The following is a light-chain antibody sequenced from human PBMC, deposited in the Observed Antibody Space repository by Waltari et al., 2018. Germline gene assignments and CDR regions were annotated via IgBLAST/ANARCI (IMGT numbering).Light chain of an antibody. V-gene: IGKV1-5*03. CDR2: KAS. J-gene: IGKJ1*01. Sequence: DIQMTQSPSTLSASVGDRVTITCRASQSISSWFAWYQQKPGKAPNLLIYKASALESGVPSRFSGSGSATDFTLTISGLQPDDFATYFCQQYNTFPWTFGQGTKVEIK. CDR1: QSISSW. CDR3: QQYNTFPWT.